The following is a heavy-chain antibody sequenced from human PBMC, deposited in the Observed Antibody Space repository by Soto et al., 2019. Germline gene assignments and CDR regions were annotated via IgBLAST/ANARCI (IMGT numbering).Heavy chain of an antibody. V-gene: IGHV3-23*01. Sequence: GGSLRLSCAASGFTFSSYAMSWVRQAPGKGLEWVSAISGSGGSTYYADSVKGRFTISRDNSKNTLYLQMNSLRAEDTAVYYCAKVLSATYYYYYGMDVWGQGTTVTVSS. CDR2: ISGSGGST. D-gene: IGHD1-26*01. CDR1: GFTFSSYA. J-gene: IGHJ6*02. CDR3: AKVLSATYYYYYGMDV.